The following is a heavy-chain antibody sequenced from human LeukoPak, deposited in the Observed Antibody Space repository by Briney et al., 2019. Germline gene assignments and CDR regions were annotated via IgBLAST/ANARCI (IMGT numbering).Heavy chain of an antibody. CDR2: IYPGDSDT. CDR1: GYSFTSYC. D-gene: IGHD3-22*01. J-gene: IGHJ4*02. CDR3: ARPPYYYDSSGYSTYHFDY. Sequence: GESLKISCKGSGYSFTSYCIGWVRQMPGKGLEWMGIIYPGDSDTRYSPSFQGQVTISADKSISTAYLQWSSLKASDTAMYYCARPPYYYDSSGYSTYHFDYWGQGTLVTVSS. V-gene: IGHV5-51*01.